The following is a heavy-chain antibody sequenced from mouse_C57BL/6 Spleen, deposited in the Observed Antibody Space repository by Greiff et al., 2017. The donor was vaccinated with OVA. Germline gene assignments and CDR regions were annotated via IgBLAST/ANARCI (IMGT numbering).Heavy chain of an antibody. CDR1: GYAFTNYL. CDR3: ARSSTVVATGGFDY. Sequence: LVESGAELVRPGTSVKVSCKASGYAFTNYLIEWVKQRPGQGLEWIGVINPGSGGTNYNEKFKGKATLTADKSSSTAYMQLSSLTSEDSAVYFCARSSTVVATGGFDYWGQGTTLTVSS. J-gene: IGHJ2*01. V-gene: IGHV1-54*01. CDR2: INPGSGGT. D-gene: IGHD1-1*01.